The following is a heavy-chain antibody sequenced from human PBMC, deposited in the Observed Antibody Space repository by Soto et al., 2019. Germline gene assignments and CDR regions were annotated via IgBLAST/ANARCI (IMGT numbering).Heavy chain of an antibody. CDR3: ARGTKYYYQGTDV. CDR2: IYDSGST. J-gene: IGHJ6*02. CDR1: GDSINNYY. Sequence: SETLSLTCTVSGDSINNYYWTWIRQPPGKGLEWIGYIYDSGSTSYNPSLKSWLTISVDTSKNQFSLKLKSVTAADTAVYYCARGTKYYYQGTDVWGQGTTVTVSS. V-gene: IGHV4-59*01.